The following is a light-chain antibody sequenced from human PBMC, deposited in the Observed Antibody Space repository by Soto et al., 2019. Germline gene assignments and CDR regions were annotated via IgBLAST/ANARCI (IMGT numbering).Light chain of an antibody. Sequence: SVLPHPASVSGSPGQSITISCSGTTSDVGGYNLVSWYQQHTAKAPKLLIYEGTQRPSGVSSRFSGSKSGNTASLTISGLQAEDEADYYCCSYASSSSYVFGTGTKVTVL. J-gene: IGLJ1*01. CDR1: TSDVGGYNL. CDR2: EGT. V-gene: IGLV2-23*01. CDR3: CSYASSSSYV.